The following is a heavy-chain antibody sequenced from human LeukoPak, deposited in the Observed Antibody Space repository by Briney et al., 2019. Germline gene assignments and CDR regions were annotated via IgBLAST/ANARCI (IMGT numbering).Heavy chain of an antibody. Sequence: ASVKVSCKASGYTFTSLDISWVRQAPGQGLEWMGLINPGGDNTDYAQNFQGRVTMTRDTSTSTVYMGLSSLRSEDTAVYYCARIRDGYNDAYDIWGQGTMVTVSS. CDR3: ARIRDGYNDAYDI. CDR1: GYTFTSLD. D-gene: IGHD5-24*01. V-gene: IGHV1-46*01. J-gene: IGHJ3*02. CDR2: INPGGDNT.